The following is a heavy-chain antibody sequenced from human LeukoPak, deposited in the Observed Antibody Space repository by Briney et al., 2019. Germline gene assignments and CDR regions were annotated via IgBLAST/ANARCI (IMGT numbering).Heavy chain of an antibody. V-gene: IGHV1-18*01. D-gene: IGHD3-22*01. J-gene: IGHJ3*02. Sequence: ASVKVSCKASGYTFTSCGISWVRQAPGQGLEWMGWISAYNGNTNYAQKLQGRVTMTTDTSTSTAYMELRSLRSDDTAVYYCARMDYYDSGNDAFDIWGQGTMVTVSS. CDR1: GYTFTSCG. CDR3: ARMDYYDSGNDAFDI. CDR2: ISAYNGNT.